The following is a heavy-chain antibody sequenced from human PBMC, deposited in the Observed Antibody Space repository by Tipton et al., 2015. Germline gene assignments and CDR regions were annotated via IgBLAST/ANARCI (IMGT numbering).Heavy chain of an antibody. CDR2: ISSRGST. J-gene: IGHJ5*02. CDR3: ARGGYSGFEWSNWFDP. V-gene: IGHV4-59*02. CDR1: GGSVNNFY. D-gene: IGHD5-12*01. Sequence: TLSLTCTVSGGSVNNFYWSWIRRPPGKGLEWIGHISSRGSTKYNPSLKSRVTISADTSKNQFSLKLSAVTAADTAVYYCARGGYSGFEWSNWFDPWGQGTLVSVSS.